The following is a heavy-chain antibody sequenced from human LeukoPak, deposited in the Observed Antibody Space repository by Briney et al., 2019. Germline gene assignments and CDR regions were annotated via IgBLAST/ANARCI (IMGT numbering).Heavy chain of an antibody. J-gene: IGHJ3*02. CDR1: GFTFSNYA. D-gene: IGHD6-19*01. CDR2: IYGSGGTT. Sequence: GGSLRLSCAASGFTFSNYAMSWVRQAPGKGLEWVSGIYGSGGTTYYADSVKGRFTISRDNSKNTLYLQMNSLRAEDTAVYFCAKETRIAVAVVDAFDIWGQGTMVTVSS. V-gene: IGHV3-23*01. CDR3: AKETRIAVAVVDAFDI.